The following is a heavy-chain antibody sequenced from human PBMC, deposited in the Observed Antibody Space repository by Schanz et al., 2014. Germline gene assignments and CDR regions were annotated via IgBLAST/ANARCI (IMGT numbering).Heavy chain of an antibody. J-gene: IGHJ4*02. CDR3: ARDRPSGYALDF. Sequence: QVQLVESGGGVVQPGRSLRLSCAASGFTFSSYSMSWVRQAPGKGLEWVAVISYDGSHKDYADSVKGRFTISRDNSKNTLYLQMNSLRAEDTAVYYCARDRPSGYALDFWGQGTLVTVSS. CDR2: ISYDGSHK. CDR1: GFTFSSYS. V-gene: IGHV3-30*03. D-gene: IGHD5-12*01.